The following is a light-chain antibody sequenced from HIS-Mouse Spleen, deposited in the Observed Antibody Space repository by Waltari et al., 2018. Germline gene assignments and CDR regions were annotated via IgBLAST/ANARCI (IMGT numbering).Light chain of an antibody. J-gene: IGLJ1*01. Sequence: QSALTQPPSASGSPGQSVTISCTGTSSAVGGYNDVSWYQQHPGKAPNRMIYEVSKRPSGVPDRFSGSKAGNTASLTVSGLQAEDEADYYCSSYAGSNNLGVFGTGTKVTVL. CDR1: SSAVGGYND. CDR2: EVS. CDR3: SSYAGSNNLGV. V-gene: IGLV2-8*01.